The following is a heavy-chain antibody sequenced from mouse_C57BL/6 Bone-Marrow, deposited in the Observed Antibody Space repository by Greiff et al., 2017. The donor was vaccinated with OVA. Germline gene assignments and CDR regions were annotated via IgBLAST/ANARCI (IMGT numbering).Heavy chain of an antibody. CDR3: ARRSYGSSYVGWIAY. D-gene: IGHD1-1*01. J-gene: IGHJ3*01. CDR1: GFSLTSYG. CDR2: IWSGGST. Sequence: VQVVESGPGLVQPSQSLSITCTVSGFSLTSYGVHWVRQSPGKGLEWLGVIWSGGSTDNNAAFISRLSISKDNSKTRVVFKMNSMQADDTAIYYCARRSYGSSYVGWIAYWGQGTLVTVSA. V-gene: IGHV2-2*01.